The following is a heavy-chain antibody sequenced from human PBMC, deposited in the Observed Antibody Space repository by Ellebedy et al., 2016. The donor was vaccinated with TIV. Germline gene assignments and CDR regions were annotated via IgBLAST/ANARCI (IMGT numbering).Heavy chain of an antibody. CDR1: GFSLTNIIMG. CDR2: IFSTDER. CDR3: ARAVKFCGGDCMYKFDY. J-gene: IGHJ4*02. Sequence: SGPTLVKPKETLTLTCTVSGFSLTNIIMGVSWIRQPPGKALEWLAHIFSTDERSYASSLKSRLSISKDTSKGQVVLTMTDMDPVDTATYYCARAVKFCGGDCMYKFDYWGQGALVTVSS. V-gene: IGHV2-26*01. D-gene: IGHD2-21*02.